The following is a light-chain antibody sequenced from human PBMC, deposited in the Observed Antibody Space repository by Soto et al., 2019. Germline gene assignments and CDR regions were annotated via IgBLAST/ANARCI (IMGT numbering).Light chain of an antibody. CDR1: QSISGW. CDR3: QQYNRFSIT. V-gene: IGKV1-5*01. CDR2: DAS. J-gene: IGKJ4*01. Sequence: DIQMTQSPSTLSASVGDTVTITCRASQSISGWLAWYQQKPGKAPQVLIFDASRLESGVPSRFSGSGSGTEFTLTISSLQPDDLATDYCQQYNRFSITFGGGTKVEI.